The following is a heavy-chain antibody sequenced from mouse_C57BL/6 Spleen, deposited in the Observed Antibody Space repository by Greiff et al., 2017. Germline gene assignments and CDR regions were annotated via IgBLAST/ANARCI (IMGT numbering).Heavy chain of an antibody. D-gene: IGHD2-14*01. Sequence: QVQLQQSGPELVKPGASVKISCTASGYAFSSSWMHWVKQRPGKGLEWIGRIYPGDGDTNYNGKFKGKATLTADKSSSTAYMQLSSLTSEDSAVYFCARSVRYAAMDYWGQGTSVTVAS. CDR2: IYPGDGDT. J-gene: IGHJ4*01. CDR1: GYAFSSSW. CDR3: ARSVRYAAMDY. V-gene: IGHV1-82*01.